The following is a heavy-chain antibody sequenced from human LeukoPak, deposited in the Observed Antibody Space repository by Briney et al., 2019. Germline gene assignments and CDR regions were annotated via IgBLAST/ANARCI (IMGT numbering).Heavy chain of an antibody. CDR1: GYIFTDYY. CDR2: INPNNGGT. CDR3: ARDNYGSGSYYKC. D-gene: IGHD3-10*01. Sequence: ASVKVSCQASGYIFTDYYLHWVRQAPGQGLDWMGWINPNNGGTKYAQKFQGRVTMTRDTSIGTAYMDLSRLRSDDTAVYYCARDNYGSGSYYKCWGQGTLVTVSS. V-gene: IGHV1-2*02. J-gene: IGHJ4*02.